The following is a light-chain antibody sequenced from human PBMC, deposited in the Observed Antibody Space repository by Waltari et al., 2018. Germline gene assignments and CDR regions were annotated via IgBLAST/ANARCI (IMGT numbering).Light chain of an antibody. Sequence: EIVLTQSPGPLSLSPGERATLSCRASQSVSSSYLAWYQQKPGLAPRLLIYGASTRATGIPDRFSGSGSGTDFTLTVNRLEPEDFAVYYCQQYGSSPLTFGGGTKVEIK. J-gene: IGKJ4*01. CDR3: QQYGSSPLT. CDR2: GAS. V-gene: IGKV3-20*01. CDR1: QSVSSSY.